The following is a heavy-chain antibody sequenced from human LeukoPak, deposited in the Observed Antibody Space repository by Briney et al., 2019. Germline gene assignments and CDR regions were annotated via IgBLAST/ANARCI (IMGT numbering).Heavy chain of an antibody. V-gene: IGHV4-59*01. CDR1: GGSISSYY. J-gene: IGHJ3*02. CDR2: IYYNGNT. CDR3: ASLGDFDI. Sequence: PSETLSLTCTVSGGSISSYYWSWIRQPPGKGLEWIGHIYYNGNTNYSPSLKSRVTISIDMSKNQFSLKLSSVTAADTAVYYCASLGDFDIWGQGTMVTVSS. D-gene: IGHD3-10*01.